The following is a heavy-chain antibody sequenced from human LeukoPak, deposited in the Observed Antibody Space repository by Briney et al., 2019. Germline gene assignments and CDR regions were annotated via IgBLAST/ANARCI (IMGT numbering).Heavy chain of an antibody. J-gene: IGHJ4*02. Sequence: GGSLRLSCAASEFTFSNYGMHWVRQAPGKGLEWVAVISYDGSNKYYADSVKGRFTISRDNSRNTLYLRMNSLSAEDTAVYYCAKPGRDGYNYYFDYWGQGTLVTVS. CDR3: AKPGRDGYNYYFDY. CDR1: EFTFSNYG. V-gene: IGHV3-30*18. CDR2: ISYDGSNK. D-gene: IGHD5-24*01.